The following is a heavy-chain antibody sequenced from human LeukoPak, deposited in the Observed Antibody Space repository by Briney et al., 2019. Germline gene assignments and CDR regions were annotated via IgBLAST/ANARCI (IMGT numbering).Heavy chain of an antibody. Sequence: ASVKISCKASGYTFTGYYMHWVRQAPGQGLEWMGWINPNSGDTNYAQKFQGRVTMTRDTSISTAYMELSRLRSDDTAIYYCARAFCSSASCPGTGYFLYWGQGTPVTVSS. CDR2: INPNSGDT. J-gene: IGHJ1*01. V-gene: IGHV1-2*02. CDR3: ARAFCSSASCPGTGYFLY. D-gene: IGHD2-2*01. CDR1: GYTFTGYY.